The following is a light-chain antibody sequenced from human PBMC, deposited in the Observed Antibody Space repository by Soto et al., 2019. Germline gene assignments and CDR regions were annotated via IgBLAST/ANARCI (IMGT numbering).Light chain of an antibody. CDR3: HQYDSSPLT. Sequence: EIVLTQSPGTLSLSPGERATLSCRASQSVSSSYLAWYQQKPGQAPRLLIYGASSRATGIPDRFSGSGSGKDFTLTISILAHEDVEVYYCHQYDSSPLTFGGGTKVEIK. CDR2: GAS. J-gene: IGKJ4*01. CDR1: QSVSSSY. V-gene: IGKV3-20*01.